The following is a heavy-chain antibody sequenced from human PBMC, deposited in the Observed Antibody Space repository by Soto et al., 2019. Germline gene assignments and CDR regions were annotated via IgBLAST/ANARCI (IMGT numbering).Heavy chain of an antibody. D-gene: IGHD6-19*01. CDR1: GFTFSSYG. Sequence: QVQLVESGGGVVQPGRSLRLSCAASGFTFSSYGMHWVRQAPGKGLEWVAVIWYDGSNKYYPDSVKGRFTISRENSENTLYLKMNSLRAEDTAVYYCARRAVAVPFDYWGQGTLVTVSS. CDR3: ARRAVAVPFDY. V-gene: IGHV3-33*01. J-gene: IGHJ4*02. CDR2: IWYDGSNK.